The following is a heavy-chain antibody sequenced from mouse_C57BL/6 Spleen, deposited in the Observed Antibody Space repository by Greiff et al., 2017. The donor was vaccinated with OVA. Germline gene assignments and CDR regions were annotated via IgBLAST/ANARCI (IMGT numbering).Heavy chain of an antibody. J-gene: IGHJ3*01. Sequence: QVQLQQPGAELVKPGASVKVSCKASGYTFTSYWMHWVKQRPGQGLEWIGRIHPSDSDTNYNQKFKGKATLTVDKSSSTASLQLRSLTSEYSAFLYCAIYPPYSGSSIAWFAYWGQGTLVTVSA. CDR1: GYTFTSYW. CDR2: IHPSDSDT. CDR3: AIYPPYSGSSIAWFAY. V-gene: IGHV1-74*01. D-gene: IGHD1-1*01.